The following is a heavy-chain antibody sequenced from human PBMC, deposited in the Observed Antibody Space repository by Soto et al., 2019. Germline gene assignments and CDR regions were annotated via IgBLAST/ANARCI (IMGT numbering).Heavy chain of an antibody. D-gene: IGHD2-21*02. CDR1: GYTFTSYY. Sequence: ASVKVSCKASGYTFTSYYMHWVRQAPGQGLEWKGIINPSGGSRSYAQKFQGRVTMTRDTSTSTVYMELSSLRSEDTAVYYCAREDKIVVVTAYCYYGMDVWGQGTTVTVSS. CDR3: AREDKIVVVTAYCYYGMDV. CDR2: INPSGGSR. V-gene: IGHV1-46*01. J-gene: IGHJ6*02.